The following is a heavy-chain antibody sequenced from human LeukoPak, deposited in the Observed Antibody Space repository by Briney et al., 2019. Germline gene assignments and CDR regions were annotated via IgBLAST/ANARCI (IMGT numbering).Heavy chain of an antibody. J-gene: IGHJ4*02. CDR3: TTDGLY. CDR2: IRTKAAGGTT. Sequence: PGGSLRLSCTTSGLTFSSAWMSWVRQAPGKGLEWVARIRTKAAGGTTDYVAPVKGRFTISRDDLKNILYLQMNSLKSEDTAVYYCTTDGLYWGQGTLVTVSS. V-gene: IGHV3-15*01. CDR1: GLTFSSAW.